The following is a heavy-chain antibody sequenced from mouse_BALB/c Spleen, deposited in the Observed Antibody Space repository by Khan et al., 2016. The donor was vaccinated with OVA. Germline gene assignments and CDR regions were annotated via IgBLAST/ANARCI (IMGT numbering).Heavy chain of an antibody. J-gene: IGHJ3*01. D-gene: IGHD2-10*01. CDR3: ASSSYGD. CDR2: ILPGSGST. V-gene: IGHV1-9*01. Sequence: QVQLQQSGTELMKPGASVKISCKASGYKFSNYWIEWVKQRPGQGLEWIGEILPGSGSTKYNDKFKGKATFTAETSCNTAYMQLNSLTSEDSAVYYCASSSYGDCAQGTLVTVSA. CDR1: GYKFSNYW.